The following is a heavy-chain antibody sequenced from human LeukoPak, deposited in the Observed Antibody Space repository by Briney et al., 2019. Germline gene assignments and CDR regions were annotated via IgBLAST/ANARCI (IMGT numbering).Heavy chain of an antibody. Sequence: GASVKVSCKASGGTFSSYPISWVRQPPGQGLEWMGRIIPILGIANYAQKFQGRVTITADKSTSTAYMELSSLRSEDTAVYYCARVSTWSIDYWGQGTLVTVSS. CDR3: ARVSTWSIDY. CDR2: IIPILGIA. V-gene: IGHV1-69*04. D-gene: IGHD2-8*01. CDR1: GGTFSSYP. J-gene: IGHJ4*02.